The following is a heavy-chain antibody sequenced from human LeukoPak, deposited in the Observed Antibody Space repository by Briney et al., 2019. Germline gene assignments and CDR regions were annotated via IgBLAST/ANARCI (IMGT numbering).Heavy chain of an antibody. CDR2: ISFKNGNT. V-gene: IGHV1-18*01. J-gene: IGHJ3*02. CDR1: GYTLINYG. Sequence: ASVKVSCKASGYTLINYGISWVRQAPGQGLEWMGWISFKNGNTNSAQKLQGRVTMTTDTSTSTAYMELMSLRSDVTAVYYCAKGGSTRPWSFDIWGQGTMVTVSS. D-gene: IGHD2-2*01. CDR3: AKGGSTRPWSFDI.